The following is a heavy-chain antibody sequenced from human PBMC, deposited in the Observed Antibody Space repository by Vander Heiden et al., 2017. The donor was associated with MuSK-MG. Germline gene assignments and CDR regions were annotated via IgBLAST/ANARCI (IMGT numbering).Heavy chain of an antibody. D-gene: IGHD6-13*01. CDR3: ARDSMYTSSWDYYYYMDV. Sequence: QEQLVESGGGVVQPGRSLRLSCAASGFTFSTHGMHWVRQAPGKGLKWVAVIWYDGSSKYYADSVKGRVTISRDNSKNTLYLQMNSLRAEETAVYYCARDSMYTSSWDYYYYMDVWGKGTTVTVSS. CDR1: GFTFSTHG. J-gene: IGHJ6*03. V-gene: IGHV3-33*01. CDR2: IWYDGSSK.